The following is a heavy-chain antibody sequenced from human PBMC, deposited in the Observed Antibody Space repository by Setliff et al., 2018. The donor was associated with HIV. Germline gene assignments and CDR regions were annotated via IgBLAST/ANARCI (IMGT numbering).Heavy chain of an antibody. D-gene: IGHD3-3*01. Sequence: SETLSLTCSVSGGSISRYYWSWIRQPPGKGLEWIGFTSVGPDLRGRVTISVDTSKNQFSLKLTSVTAADTAVYYCARDPRANFRSGYFDRWGQGILVTVSS. CDR3: ARDPRANFRSGYFDR. CDR2: TSVGP. V-gene: IGHV4-59*01. CDR1: GGSISRYY. J-gene: IGHJ4*02.